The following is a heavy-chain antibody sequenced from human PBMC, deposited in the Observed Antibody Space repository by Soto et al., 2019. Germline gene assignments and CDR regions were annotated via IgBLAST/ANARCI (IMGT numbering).Heavy chain of an antibody. V-gene: IGHV1-69*01. CDR3: ARVPDVAVAGHGAFDI. CDR2: IIPIFGTA. D-gene: IGHD6-19*01. J-gene: IGHJ3*02. Sequence: QVQLVQSGAEVKKPGSSVKVSCKASGGTLSSYAISWVRQAPGQGLEWMGGIIPIFGTANYAQKFQGRVTITADESTSTAYMELSSLRSEDTAVYYCARVPDVAVAGHGAFDIWGQGTMVTVSS. CDR1: GGTLSSYA.